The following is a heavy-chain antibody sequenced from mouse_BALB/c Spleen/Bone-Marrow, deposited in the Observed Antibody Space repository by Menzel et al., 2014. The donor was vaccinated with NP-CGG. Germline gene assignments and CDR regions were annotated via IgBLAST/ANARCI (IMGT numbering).Heavy chain of an antibody. CDR2: IDPANGNT. V-gene: IGHV14-3*02. J-gene: IGHJ4*01. Sequence: VHVKQSGAELVKPGASVKLSCTAPGFNIKDTYMYWVKQRPEQGLEWIGRIDPANGNTKYDPKFQGKATITADTSSNTAYLQLSSLTSEDTAVYYCARYRYYGSSYAMDYWGQGTSVTVSS. D-gene: IGHD1-1*01. CDR1: GFNIKDTY. CDR3: ARYRYYGSSYAMDY.